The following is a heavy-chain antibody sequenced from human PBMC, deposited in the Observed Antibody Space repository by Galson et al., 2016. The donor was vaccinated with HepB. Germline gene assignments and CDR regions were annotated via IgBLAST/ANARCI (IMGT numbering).Heavy chain of an antibody. CDR2: ISTSSTTI. D-gene: IGHD6-13*01. CDR3: ARVGDNNNWYLGDAFDV. Sequence: SLRLSCAASGFTFSDYYMNWVRQAPGKGLEWISFISTSSTTIYYADSVKGRFTISRDNPKKSLYLRMNSLRAEDTAVYYCARVGDNNNWYLGDAFDVWGQGTVVTVSS. V-gene: IGHV3-11*04. J-gene: IGHJ3*01. CDR1: GFTFSDYY.